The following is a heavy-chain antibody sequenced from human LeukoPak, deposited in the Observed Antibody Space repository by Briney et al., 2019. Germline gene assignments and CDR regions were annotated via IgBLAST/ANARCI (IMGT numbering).Heavy chain of an antibody. CDR3: ASRCTYYDILTGGSDLDY. Sequence: GGSLRLSCAASGFTFSSYAMSWVRQAPGKGLEWVSAISGSGGGTYYADSVKGRFTISRDNSKNTLYLQMNSLRAEDTAVYYCASRCTYYDILTGGSDLDYWGQGTLVTVSS. V-gene: IGHV3-23*01. CDR1: GFTFSSYA. D-gene: IGHD3-9*01. CDR2: ISGSGGGT. J-gene: IGHJ4*02.